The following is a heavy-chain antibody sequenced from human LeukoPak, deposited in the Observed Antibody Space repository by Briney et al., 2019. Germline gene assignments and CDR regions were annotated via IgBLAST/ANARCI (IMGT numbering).Heavy chain of an antibody. Sequence: GGSLRLSCAGSGFTFSSYSMNWVRQAPGKGLEWVSSITSSSSYIYYADSVKGRFTISRDNAKNSLYLQMNRLRAEDTAVYYCARDQSTVTTGWFDPWGQGTLVRVSS. CDR3: ARDQSTVTTGWFDP. V-gene: IGHV3-21*01. CDR1: GFTFSSYS. D-gene: IGHD4-11*01. CDR2: ITSSSSYI. J-gene: IGHJ5*02.